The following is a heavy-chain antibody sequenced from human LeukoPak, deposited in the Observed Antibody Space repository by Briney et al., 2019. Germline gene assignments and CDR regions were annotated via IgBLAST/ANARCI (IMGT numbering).Heavy chain of an antibody. V-gene: IGHV4-61*05. CDR3: ARLGTGSYYDSRGQFDY. D-gene: IGHD1-26*01. CDR1: GGSISSSSYY. J-gene: IGHJ4*02. CDR2: IHYSGST. Sequence: SETLSLTCTVSGGSISSSSYYWGWIRQPPGKGLEWIGYIHYSGSTSYNPSLKSRVTISVDTSKSQFSLKLSSVTAADTAVYYCARLGTGSYYDSRGQFDYWGQGTLVTVSS.